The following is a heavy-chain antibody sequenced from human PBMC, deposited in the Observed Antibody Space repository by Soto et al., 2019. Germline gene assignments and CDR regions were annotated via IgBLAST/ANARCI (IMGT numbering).Heavy chain of an antibody. J-gene: IGHJ4*02. CDR2: ISAYNGNT. D-gene: IGHD6-13*01. CDR1: GYTFTSYG. V-gene: IGHV1-18*01. CDR3: ARDKRIAAAGPFDY. Sequence: ASVKVSCKASGYTFTSYGISWVRQAPGQGLEWMGWISAYNGNTNYAQKLQGRVTMTTDTSTSTAYMELRSLRSDDTAVYYCARDKRIAAAGPFDYWGQGTLVTVSS.